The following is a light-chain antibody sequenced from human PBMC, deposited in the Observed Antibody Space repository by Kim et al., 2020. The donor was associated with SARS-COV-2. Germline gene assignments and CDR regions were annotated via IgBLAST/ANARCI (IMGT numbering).Light chain of an antibody. CDR1: GPWGRY. V-gene: IGKV3-20*01. Sequence: PGGKTSPRRRAQSGPWGRYLGLYQQKAGQAPRLLIYGASTRATGIPDRFSGSGSGTDFTLTISRLEPEDFAVYYCQQYGSSPPYTFGQGTKLEI. CDR2: GAS. J-gene: IGKJ2*01. CDR3: QQYGSSPPYT.